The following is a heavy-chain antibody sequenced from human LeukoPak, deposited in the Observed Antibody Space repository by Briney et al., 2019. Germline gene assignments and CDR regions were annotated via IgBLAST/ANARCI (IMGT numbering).Heavy chain of an antibody. CDR3: AKTTPAVRYYYDSSGYLPYYFDY. Sequence: GGSLRLSCAASGFTFSSYAMSWVRQAPGKGLEWVSAISGSGGSTYYADSVKGRFTISRDNSKNTLYLQMNSLRAEDTAVYYCAKTTPAVRYYYDSSGYLPYYFDYWGQGTLVTVSS. V-gene: IGHV3-23*01. CDR1: GFTFSSYA. J-gene: IGHJ4*02. D-gene: IGHD3-22*01. CDR2: ISGSGGST.